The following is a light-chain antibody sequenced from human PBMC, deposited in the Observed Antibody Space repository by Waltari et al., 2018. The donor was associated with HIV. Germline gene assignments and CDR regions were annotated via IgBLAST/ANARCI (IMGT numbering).Light chain of an antibody. V-gene: IGKV3-20*01. CDR2: GTS. CDR3: QQYDKSLT. Sequence: EIVLTQSPDTLSLSAGQRATLPCRASQSLSSKFLAWYQQRPGQAPRLLISGTSDRPTGIPDRFSGSGSGTDYTLTISRLEPEDSSVYHCQQYDKSLTFGQGTKLEI. J-gene: IGKJ2*01. CDR1: QSLSSKF.